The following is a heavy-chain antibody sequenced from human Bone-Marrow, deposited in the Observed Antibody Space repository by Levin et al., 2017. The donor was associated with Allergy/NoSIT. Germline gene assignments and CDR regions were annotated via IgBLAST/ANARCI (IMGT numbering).Heavy chain of an antibody. CDR3: ARGGLYCSGGSCYSVFDY. V-gene: IGHV1-2*02. J-gene: IGHJ4*02. CDR1: GYTFTGYY. D-gene: IGHD2-15*01. CDR2: INPNSGGT. Sequence: ASVKVSCKASGYTFTGYYMHWVRQAPGQGLEWMGWINPNSGGTNYAQKFQGRVTMTRDTSISTAYMELSRLRSDDTAVYYCARGGLYCSGGSCYSVFDYWGQGTLVTVSS.